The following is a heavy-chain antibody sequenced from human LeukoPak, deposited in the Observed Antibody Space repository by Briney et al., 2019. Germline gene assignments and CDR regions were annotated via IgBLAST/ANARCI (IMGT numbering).Heavy chain of an antibody. CDR2: IDYSGGSS. CDR1: GFTFSSYG. V-gene: IGHV3-23*01. CDR3: ATYRQIEVPFEF. Sequence: GGSLRLSCAASGFTFSSYGMSWVRQAPGKGLEWVSSIDYSGGSSYYADSVKGRFTISRDNSRSTLSLQMDSLRAEDTATYYCATYRQIEVPFEFWGQGTLVTVSS. D-gene: IGHD1-1*01. J-gene: IGHJ4*02.